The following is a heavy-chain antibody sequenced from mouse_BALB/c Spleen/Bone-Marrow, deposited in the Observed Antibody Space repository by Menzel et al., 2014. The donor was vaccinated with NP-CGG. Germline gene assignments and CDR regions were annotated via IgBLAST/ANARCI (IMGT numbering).Heavy chain of an antibody. D-gene: IGHD2-3*01. V-gene: IGHV1S29*02. CDR2: IYPYNGVT. CDR3: ARLDGYYMAMDY. Sequence: VQLQQSGPELVKPGASVKISCKASGYTFTDYNMHWVKQSHGKSLEWIGYIYPYNGVTGYNQKFKSKATSTVDNSSSTAYMELRSLTSEDSAVYYCARLDGYYMAMDYWCQGTSVTVSP. J-gene: IGHJ4*01. CDR1: GYTFTDYN.